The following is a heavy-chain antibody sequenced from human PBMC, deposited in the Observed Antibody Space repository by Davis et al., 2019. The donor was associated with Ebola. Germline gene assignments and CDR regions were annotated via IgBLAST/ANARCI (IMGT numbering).Heavy chain of an antibody. CDR2: IKEDGSVK. CDR3: ARISRSQVGTTR. CDR1: GFIFSSYW. D-gene: IGHD1-26*01. J-gene: IGHJ4*02. V-gene: IGHV3-7*03. Sequence: PGGSLRLSCAASGFIFSSYWMSWVRQAPGKGLELVANIKEDGSVKYYVDSVKGRFTASRDNAKNSLYLQMNSLRAENTAVYYCARISRSQVGTTRWGQGTLVTVSS.